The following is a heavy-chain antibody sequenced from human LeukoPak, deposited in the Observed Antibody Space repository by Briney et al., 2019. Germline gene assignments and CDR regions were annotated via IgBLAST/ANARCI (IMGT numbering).Heavy chain of an antibody. V-gene: IGHV4-4*02. CDR1: GGSISSSNW. D-gene: IGHD1-26*01. J-gene: IGHJ6*02. CDR3: ARIIVGATRPLFYYYYGMDV. CDR2: IYHSGST. Sequence: PSGTLSLTCAVSGGSISSSNWWSWVRQPPGKGLEWIGEIYHSGSTNYNPSLKSRVTISVDKSKNQFSLKLSSVTAADTAVYYCARIIVGATRPLFYYYYGMDVWGQGTTVTVSS.